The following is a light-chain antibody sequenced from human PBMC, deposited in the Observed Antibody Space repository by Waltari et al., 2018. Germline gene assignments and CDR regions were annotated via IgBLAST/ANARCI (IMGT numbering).Light chain of an antibody. CDR1: QSISNW. J-gene: IGKJ4*01. CDR2: KAS. CDR3: QQYNSYSLLT. V-gene: IGKV1-5*03. Sequence: GDRVIITCRASQSISNWLAWYQHKPGKAPKLLIYKASTLASGVPSRFSGSGSGTDFSLTISSLQPDDFATYYCQQYNSYSLLTFGGGTKVEIK.